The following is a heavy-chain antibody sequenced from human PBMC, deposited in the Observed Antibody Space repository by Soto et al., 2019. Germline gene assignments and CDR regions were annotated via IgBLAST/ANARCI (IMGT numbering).Heavy chain of an antibody. CDR3: ARFPVSSGWSFDC. CDR2: IKQDGSEK. Sequence: EVQLVESGGGLVQPGGSLRLSCAASGFTFSSYWMSWVRQAPGKGLEWVANIKQDGSEKYYVDSVKGRFTISRDNAKNSLYLQMNSLRAEDTAVYYCARFPVSSGWSFDCWGQGTLVTVSS. CDR1: GFTFSSYW. J-gene: IGHJ4*02. V-gene: IGHV3-7*03. D-gene: IGHD6-19*01.